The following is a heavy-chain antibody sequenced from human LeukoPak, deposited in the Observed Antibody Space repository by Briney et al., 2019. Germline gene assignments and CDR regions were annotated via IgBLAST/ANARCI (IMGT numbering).Heavy chain of an antibody. Sequence: SQTLSLTCAISGDSVSSNSAAWNWIRQSPSRGLEWLGRTYYRSTWFDDYAESLLSRIAINSDTSKNQFSLHLNSVTPEDTAVYYCARDLDGFEYWGQGTLVTVSS. V-gene: IGHV6-1*01. CDR3: ARDLDGFEY. J-gene: IGHJ4*02. CDR2: TYYRSTWFD. CDR1: GDSVSSNSAA.